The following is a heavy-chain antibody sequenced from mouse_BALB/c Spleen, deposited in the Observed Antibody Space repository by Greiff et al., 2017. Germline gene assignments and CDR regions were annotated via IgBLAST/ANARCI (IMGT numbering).Heavy chain of an antibody. Sequence: EVQLVESGPGLVKPSQSLSLTCTVTGYSITSDYAWNWIRQFPGNKLGWMGYISYSGSTSYNPSLKSRISITRDTSKNQFFLQLNSVTTEDTATYSCARGDDCYHFDYWGQGTTLTVSS. J-gene: IGHJ2*01. CDR1: GYSITSDYA. CDR3: ARGDDCYHFDY. D-gene: IGHD2-3*01. V-gene: IGHV3-2*02. CDR2: ISYSGST.